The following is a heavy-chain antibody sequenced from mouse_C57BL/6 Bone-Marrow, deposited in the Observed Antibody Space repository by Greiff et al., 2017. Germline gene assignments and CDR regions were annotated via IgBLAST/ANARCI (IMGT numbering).Heavy chain of an antibody. CDR1: GFSFNTYA. CDR3: VGHGGGSSYGWYFDV. CDR2: IRSKSNNYAT. D-gene: IGHD1-1*01. Sequence: EVQLVESGGGLVQPKGSLKLSCAASGFSFNTYAMNWVRQAPGKGLEWVARIRSKSNNYATYYADSVKDRFTISRDDSESMLYLQMNNLKTEDTAMYYCVGHGGGSSYGWYFDVWGTGTTVTVSS. J-gene: IGHJ1*03. V-gene: IGHV10-1*01.